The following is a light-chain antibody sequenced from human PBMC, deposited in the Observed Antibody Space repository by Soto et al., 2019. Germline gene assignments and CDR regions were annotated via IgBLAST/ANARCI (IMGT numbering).Light chain of an antibody. J-gene: IGLJ1*01. Sequence: QLVLTQPPSASASLGASVTLTCTLSSGYTNYKVDWYQQRPGKGPRFVMRVGTGGIVGSKGDGIPDRFSVLGSGPNRYLTIRNIQEEDEGDYHCGADHGDVSECVYVFGTGTKVTVL. V-gene: IGLV9-49*01. CDR3: GADHGDVSECVYV. CDR1: SGYTNYK. CDR2: VGTGGIVG.